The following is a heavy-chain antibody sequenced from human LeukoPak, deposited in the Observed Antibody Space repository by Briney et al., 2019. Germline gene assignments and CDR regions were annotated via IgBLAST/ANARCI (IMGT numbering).Heavy chain of an antibody. V-gene: IGHV3-30-3*01. Sequence: GRSLRLSCAASGFTFSSYAMHWVRQAPGKGLEWVAVISYDGSNKYYADSVKGRFTISRDNSKNTLYLQMNSLRAEDTAVYYCAREAGAFVAAAGFDYWGQGTLVTVSS. CDR2: ISYDGSNK. J-gene: IGHJ4*02. CDR1: GFTFSSYA. D-gene: IGHD6-13*01. CDR3: AREAGAFVAAAGFDY.